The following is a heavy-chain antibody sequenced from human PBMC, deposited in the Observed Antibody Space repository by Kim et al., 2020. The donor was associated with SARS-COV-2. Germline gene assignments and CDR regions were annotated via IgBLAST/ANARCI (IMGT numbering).Heavy chain of an antibody. CDR1: GFTVSSNY. Sequence: GGSLRLSCAASGFTVSSNYMSWVRQAPGKGLEWVSIIYSGGNTYYADSVKGRFTISRDNSKNTLYLQMHSLRAEDAAVYYCATVYCSGGSCYPHSWGQGT. D-gene: IGHD2-15*01. J-gene: IGHJ4*02. CDR3: ATVYCSGGSCYPHS. CDR2: IYSGGNT. V-gene: IGHV3-53*01.